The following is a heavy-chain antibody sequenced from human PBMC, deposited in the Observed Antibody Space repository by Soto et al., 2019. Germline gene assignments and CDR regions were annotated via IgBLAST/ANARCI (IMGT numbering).Heavy chain of an antibody. CDR3: ATGGYCSSTSCYNHYYDYGMDV. D-gene: IGHD2-2*01. CDR2: MNPNSGNT. J-gene: IGHJ6*02. CDR1: GYTFTSYD. V-gene: IGHV1-8*01. Sequence: ASVKGYCKASGYTFTSYDINWVRQATGQGLEWMGWMNPNSGNTGYAQKFQGRVTMTRNTSISTAYMELSSLRSEDTAVYYCATGGYCSSTSCYNHYYDYGMDVWGQGTTVTVSS.